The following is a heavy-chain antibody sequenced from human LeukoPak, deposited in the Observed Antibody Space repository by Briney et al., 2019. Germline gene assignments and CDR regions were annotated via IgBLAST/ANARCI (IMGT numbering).Heavy chain of an antibody. D-gene: IGHD1-1*01. J-gene: IGHJ3*02. Sequence: PSQTLSLTCTVSGGSISSYYWSWIRQPPGKGLEWIGYSSYTGSTNYNPSLKSRVTILVDTSRNQFSLKLSSVTAADTAVYYCARHHAGNDAFDIWGQGTMVTVSS. CDR2: SSYTGST. V-gene: IGHV4-59*08. CDR1: GGSISSYY. CDR3: ARHHAGNDAFDI.